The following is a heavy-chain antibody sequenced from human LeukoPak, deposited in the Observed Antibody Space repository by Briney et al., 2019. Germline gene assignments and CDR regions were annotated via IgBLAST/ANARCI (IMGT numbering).Heavy chain of an antibody. CDR1: GGSVSNYY. D-gene: IGHD1-26*01. J-gene: IGHJ5*01. CDR3: ARRGSRLRWFDS. CDR2: IYYIGST. V-gene: IGHV4-59*08. Sequence: SETLSLTCTVPGGSVSNYYWSWIRQPPGRGLEWIGYIYYIGSTNYNPSLKSRVTISVDTSKNQFSLTLSSVTAADTAVYYCARRGSRLRWFDSWGQGTLVTVSS.